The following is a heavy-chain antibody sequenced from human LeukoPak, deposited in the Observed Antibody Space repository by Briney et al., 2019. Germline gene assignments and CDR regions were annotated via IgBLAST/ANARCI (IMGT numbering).Heavy chain of an antibody. CDR2: INHSGST. D-gene: IGHD3-10*01. CDR1: GGSISGYY. J-gene: IGHJ6*03. V-gene: IGHV4-34*01. Sequence: SETLSLTCTVSGGSISGYYWSWIRQPPGKGLEWIGEINHSGSTNYNPSLKSRVTISVDTSKNQFSLKLSSVTAADTAVYYCARGRYGSGSYVRHNYMDVWGKGTTVTVSS. CDR3: ARGRYGSGSYVRHNYMDV.